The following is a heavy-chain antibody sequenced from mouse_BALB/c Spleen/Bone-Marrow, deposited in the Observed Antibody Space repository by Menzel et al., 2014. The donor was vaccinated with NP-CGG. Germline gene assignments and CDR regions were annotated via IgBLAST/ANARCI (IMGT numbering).Heavy chain of an antibody. CDR2: ISSGGSYT. Sequence: EVKLVESGGGLVKPGGSLKLSCAASGFTFSSYAMSWVRQTPEKRLEWVATISSGGSYTYYPDSEKGRFTISRDNAKNTQYLHMGRLRSEDTAMYYCARKGYYDFDGRPRVAYWGQGTLVTVSA. CDR1: GFTFSSYA. V-gene: IGHV5-9-3*01. J-gene: IGHJ3*01. CDR3: ARKGYYDFDGRPRVAY. D-gene: IGHD2-4*01.